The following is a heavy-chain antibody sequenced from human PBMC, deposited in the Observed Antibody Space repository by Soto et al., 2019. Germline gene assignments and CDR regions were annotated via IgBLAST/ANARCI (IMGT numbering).Heavy chain of an antibody. J-gene: IGHJ4*02. V-gene: IGHV4-39*01. Sequence: SQTMPLTCTVSGGPISGYDWGRVRQATGKGLEWIGSVFYDGTTYYSPSLKSRVTISLATSRTQFSLKLNSVTAADTAVYYCTRLVGLPPVANVRGQGTLVTVSS. CDR1: GGPISGYD. D-gene: IGHD2-2*01. CDR3: TRLVGLPPVANV. CDR2: VFYDGTT.